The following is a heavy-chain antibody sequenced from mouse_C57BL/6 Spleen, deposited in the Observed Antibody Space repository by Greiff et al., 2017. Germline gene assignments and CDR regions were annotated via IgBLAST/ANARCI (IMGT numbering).Heavy chain of an antibody. J-gene: IGHJ2*01. D-gene: IGHD1-1*01. Sequence: QVQLQQPGAELVKPGASVKLSCKASGYTFTSYWMHWVMQRPGRGLAWIGRIDSNSGGTKYNEKFKSKATLTVDKPSSTAYMQLSSLTSEDSAVYYCARTVRYYDYLDYWGQGTTLTGSS. CDR2: IDSNSGGT. V-gene: IGHV1-72*01. CDR1: GYTFTSYW. CDR3: ARTVRYYDYLDY.